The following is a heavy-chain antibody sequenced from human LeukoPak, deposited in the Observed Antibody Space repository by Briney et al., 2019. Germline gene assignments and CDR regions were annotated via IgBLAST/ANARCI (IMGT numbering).Heavy chain of an antibody. J-gene: IGHJ4*02. CDR1: GFTVSSNY. Sequence: GGSLRLSCAASGFTVSSNYMSWVRQAPGKGLEWVSVIYSGGSTYYADSVKGRFTISRDNSKNTLYLQMNSLRAEDTAVYYCARDNLYSSSFPDYWGQGTLVTVSS. D-gene: IGHD6-6*01. V-gene: IGHV3-53*01. CDR2: IYSGGST. CDR3: ARDNLYSSSFPDY.